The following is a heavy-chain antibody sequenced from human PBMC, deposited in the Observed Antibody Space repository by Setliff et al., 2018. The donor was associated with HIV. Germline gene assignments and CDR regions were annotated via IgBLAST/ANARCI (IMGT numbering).Heavy chain of an antibody. D-gene: IGHD6-19*01. CDR2: VNADNGNT. Sequence: GASVKVSCKASGYTFTSYALHWVRQAPGQRLEWMGWVNADNGNTKYSEKFQGRVTITRDTAASTVYMVLSSLKSEDTAVYYCAREGQWLAWGQGTLVTVSS. CDR1: GYTFTSYA. V-gene: IGHV1-3*01. CDR3: AREGQWLA. J-gene: IGHJ5*02.